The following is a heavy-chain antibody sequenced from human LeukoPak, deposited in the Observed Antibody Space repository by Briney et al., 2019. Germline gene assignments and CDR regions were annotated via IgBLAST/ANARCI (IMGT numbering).Heavy chain of an antibody. D-gene: IGHD6-13*01. J-gene: IGHJ4*02. CDR2: INPSGST. CDR1: GYTFTSYY. CDR3: GRERLGADGRGGIDF. V-gene: IGHV1-46*01. Sequence: GASVKVSCKASGYTFTSYYMHWVRLAPGQGPEWLGIINPSGSTVYSQKFQGRVTMTSDPSTGTVYMELRSLRSEETAVYYCGRERLGADGRGGIDFWGQGSQVTVSS.